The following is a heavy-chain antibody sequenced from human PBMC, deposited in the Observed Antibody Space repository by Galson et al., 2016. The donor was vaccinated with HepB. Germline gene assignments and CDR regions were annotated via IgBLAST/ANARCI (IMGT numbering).Heavy chain of an antibody. CDR3: ARDFNEAISWYKPSDP. Sequence: SETLSLTCTVSGDSVASDFHYWSWIRQPPGKGLEWIGYVFHSGRAAYNTSLKSRLTFAVDTSRSQVYLNLTSVTAADTAVYYCARDFNEAISWYKPSDPWGQGTLVTVSS. D-gene: IGHD6-13*01. V-gene: IGHV4-61*01. CDR2: VFHSGRA. CDR1: GDSVASDFHY. J-gene: IGHJ5*02.